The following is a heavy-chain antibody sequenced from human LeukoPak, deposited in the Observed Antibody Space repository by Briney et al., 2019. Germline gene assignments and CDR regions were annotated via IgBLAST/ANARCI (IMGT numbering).Heavy chain of an antibody. CDR1: GFTFSSYG. CDR3: AKGGFGSGWRPLDY. J-gene: IGHJ4*02. Sequence: SGGSLRLSCAASGFTFSSYGMSWVRQAPGKGLEWVSAISGSGGSTYYADSVKGRFTISRDNSKNTLYLQMNSLRAEDTAVYYCAKGGFGSGWRPLDYWGQGTLVTVSS. D-gene: IGHD6-19*01. V-gene: IGHV3-23*01. CDR2: ISGSGGST.